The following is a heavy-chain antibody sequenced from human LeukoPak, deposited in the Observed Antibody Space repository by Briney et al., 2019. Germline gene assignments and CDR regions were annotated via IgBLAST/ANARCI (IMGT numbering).Heavy chain of an antibody. CDR1: GGSINSYY. V-gene: IGHV4-59*08. CDR2: IYYSGST. CDR3: AGAYSSGLFDN. Sequence: PSETLSLTCTVSGGSINSYYWNWIRQPPGKGLEWMGDIYYSGSTNYNPSLKSRVIISLDTSKNQFSLNLRSVTAADTAVYYCAGAYSSGLFDNWGQGTLVTVSS. J-gene: IGHJ4*02. D-gene: IGHD6-19*01.